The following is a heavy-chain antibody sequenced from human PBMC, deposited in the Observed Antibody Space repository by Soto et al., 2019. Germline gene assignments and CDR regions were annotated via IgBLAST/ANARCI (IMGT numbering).Heavy chain of an antibody. J-gene: IGHJ4*02. Sequence: SETLSLTCTVSGGSIRSSSYYWGWIXPPPGKGLEWIWSIYYSGSTYYNPSLKSRVTISVDTSKNQFSLKLNSVTAADTAVYYCARLGGYYQAFDQWGQGSLVTVSS. CDR2: IYYSGST. D-gene: IGHD3-22*01. V-gene: IGHV4-39*07. CDR1: GGSIRSSSYY. CDR3: ARLGGYYQAFDQ.